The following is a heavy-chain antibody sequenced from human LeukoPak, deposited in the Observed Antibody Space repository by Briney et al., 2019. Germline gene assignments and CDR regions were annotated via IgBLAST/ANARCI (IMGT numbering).Heavy chain of an antibody. J-gene: IGHJ4*02. CDR1: GFTFSSYG. Sequence: QTGGSLRLSCAASGFTFSSYGMHWVRQAPGKGLEWVAFIRYDGSNKYYADSVKGRFTISRDNSKNTLYLQMNSLRAEDTAVYYCAAPTGGIVGWLVLDFDYWGQRTLVTVSS. D-gene: IGHD6-19*01. CDR3: AAPTGGIVGWLVLDFDY. CDR2: IRYDGSNK. V-gene: IGHV3-30*02.